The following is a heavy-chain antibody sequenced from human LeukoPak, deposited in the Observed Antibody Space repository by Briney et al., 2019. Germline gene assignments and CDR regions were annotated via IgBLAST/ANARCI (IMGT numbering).Heavy chain of an antibody. CDR3: ARSISVFGGSDY. D-gene: IGHD2-15*01. CDR1: GGSISSSSYY. Sequence: TCTVSGGSISSSSYYWGWIRQPQGKGLEWIVSMYYSGSTYYNPSLKSRVTISVDTSKNQFSLKLSSVTAADTAVYYCARSISVFGGSDYWGQGTLVTVSS. CDR2: MYYSGST. J-gene: IGHJ4*02. V-gene: IGHV4-39*01.